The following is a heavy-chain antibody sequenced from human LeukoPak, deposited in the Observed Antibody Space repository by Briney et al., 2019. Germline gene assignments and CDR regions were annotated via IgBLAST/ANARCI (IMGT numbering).Heavy chain of an antibody. CDR3: ARESRLGELSPGYMDV. D-gene: IGHD3-16*02. CDR1: GFTVSSNY. J-gene: IGHJ6*03. V-gene: IGHV3-53*01. CDR2: IYSGXST. Sequence: GGSLRLSCAASGFTVSSNYMXXXRQAPGKGXXXXXXIYSGXSTYYADSXKGRFTISRDNSKNTLYLQMNSLRAEDTAVYYCARESRLGELSPGYMDVWGKGTTVTVSS.